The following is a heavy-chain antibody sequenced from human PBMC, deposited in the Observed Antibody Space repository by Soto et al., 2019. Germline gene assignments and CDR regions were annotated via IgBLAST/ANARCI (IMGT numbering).Heavy chain of an antibody. CDR2: INAGNGNT. CDR1: GYTFTSYA. J-gene: IGHJ4*02. Sequence: QVQLVQSGAEEKKPGASVKVSCKASGYTFTSYAMHWVRQAPGQRLEWMGWINAGNGNTKYSQKFQGRVTITRDTSASTAYMELSSLRSEDTAVYYCARADIVLVPAASKPFPDYWGQGTLVTVSS. CDR3: ARADIVLVPAASKPFPDY. D-gene: IGHD2-2*01. V-gene: IGHV1-3*05.